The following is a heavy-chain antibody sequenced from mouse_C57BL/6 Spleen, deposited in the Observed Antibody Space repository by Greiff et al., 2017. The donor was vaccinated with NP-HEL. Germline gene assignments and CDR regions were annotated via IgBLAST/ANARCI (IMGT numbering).Heavy chain of an antibody. J-gene: IGHJ2*01. Sequence: LQQSGPELVKPGASVKMSCKASGYTFTDYNMHWVKQSHGKSLEWIGYINPNNGGTSYNQKFKGKATLTVNKSSSTAYMELRSLTSEDSAVYYCASNYGYLDYWGQGTTLTVSS. CDR3: ASNYGYLDY. V-gene: IGHV1-22*01. CDR2: INPNNGGT. CDR1: GYTFTDYN. D-gene: IGHD1-1*02.